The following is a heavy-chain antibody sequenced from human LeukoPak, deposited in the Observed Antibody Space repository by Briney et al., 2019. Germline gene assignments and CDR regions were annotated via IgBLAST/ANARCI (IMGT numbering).Heavy chain of an antibody. V-gene: IGHV3-74*01. CDR2: INEDGSIT. J-gene: IGHJ4*02. D-gene: IGHD6-13*01. CDR1: GFTFRTYW. CDR3: ARSIAAAGTMGY. Sequence: GGSLRLSCAVSGFTFRTYWMHWVRQVPGEGLVWVSRINEDGSITNYADSVKGRFTISRDNSKNTLYLQMNSLRAEDTAVYYCARSIAAAGTMGYWGQGTLVTVSS.